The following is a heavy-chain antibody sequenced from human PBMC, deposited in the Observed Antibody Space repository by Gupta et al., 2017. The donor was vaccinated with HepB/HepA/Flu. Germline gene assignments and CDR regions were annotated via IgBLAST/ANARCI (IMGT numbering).Heavy chain of an antibody. Sequence: EVQLVESGGALVQPGGSLRLSCATSAFTFSTYSMNWVRQAPGKGLEWISYIGGSDNIIRYADSVKGRFTSSRDNAKNSLYLQMNSLRDEDTAVYYCARDRDWGFDYWGQGTLVTVSS. V-gene: IGHV3-48*02. CDR2: IGGSDNII. CDR3: ARDRDWGFDY. D-gene: IGHD7-27*01. CDR1: AFTFSTYS. J-gene: IGHJ4*02.